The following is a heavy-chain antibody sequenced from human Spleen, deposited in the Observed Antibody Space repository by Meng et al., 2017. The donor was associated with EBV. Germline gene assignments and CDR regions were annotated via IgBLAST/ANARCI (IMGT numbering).Heavy chain of an antibody. D-gene: IGHD3-10*01. CDR1: GGPFTSDA. CDR2: LIPMLGAP. J-gene: IGHJ4*02. V-gene: IGHV1-69*06. CDR3: ASESGRGYTPDY. Sequence: QVQVGQSGAEGKKPGSSVKVSCKTSGGPFTSDAISWVRQAPGQGLEWIGGLIPMLGAPNYAQKFQDRVTIIADKSTSTHYMELSSLRSDDTAVYYCASESGRGYTPDYWGRGTLVTVSS.